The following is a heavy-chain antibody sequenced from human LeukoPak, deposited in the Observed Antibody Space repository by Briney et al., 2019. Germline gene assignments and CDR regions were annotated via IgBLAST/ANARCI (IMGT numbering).Heavy chain of an antibody. Sequence: PSETLSLTCTVSGGSISSYYWSWIRQPPGKGLEWVGYIYYSGTTNYNPSLKSRVTISLDTSKNQFSLKLSSVTAADTAVYYCARGRAQAGNNWFDPWGQGPLVTISS. CDR2: IYYSGTT. CDR3: ARGRAQAGNNWFDP. D-gene: IGHD3-10*01. V-gene: IGHV4-59*01. J-gene: IGHJ5*02. CDR1: GGSISSYY.